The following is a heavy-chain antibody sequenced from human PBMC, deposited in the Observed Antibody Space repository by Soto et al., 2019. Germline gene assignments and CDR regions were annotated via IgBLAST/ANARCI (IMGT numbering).Heavy chain of an antibody. D-gene: IGHD2-15*01. CDR1: GYTFTRYT. CDR2: INPDNGNT. CDR3: ARGIATGQLDP. Sequence: ASVKVSCKASGYTFTRYTMNWVRQAPGQRLEWMGWINPDNGNTNSSQKFQDRVIITRDTSASTAYMALSSLRSEDTAVYYCARGIATGQLDPWGQGTLVTVSS. V-gene: IGHV1-3*01. J-gene: IGHJ5*02.